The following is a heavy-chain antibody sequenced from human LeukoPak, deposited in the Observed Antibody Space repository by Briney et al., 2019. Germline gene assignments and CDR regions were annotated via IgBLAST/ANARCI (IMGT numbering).Heavy chain of an antibody. Sequence: GGSLRLSCAASEFTFRSFNMFWVRQAPGKGLEWVSSISTDSKFKYYSDSVTGRFTISRDNAENSLSLQMNSLRVDDTATYYCVRGPRSHRSDLTKWYFDLWGRGTLVSVSS. J-gene: IGHJ2*01. CDR1: EFTFRSFN. CDR2: ISTDSKFK. CDR3: VRGPRSHRSDLTKWYFDL. V-gene: IGHV3-21*01.